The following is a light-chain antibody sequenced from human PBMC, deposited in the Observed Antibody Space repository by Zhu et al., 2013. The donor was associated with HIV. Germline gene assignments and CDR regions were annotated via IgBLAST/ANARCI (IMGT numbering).Light chain of an antibody. CDR3: SAWDDSLNGVI. V-gene: IGLV1-44*01. CDR1: HSNIGSLS. J-gene: IGLJ2*01. CDR2: DVD. Sequence: QSVLTQPPSASGTPGQGVTISCAGSHSNIGSLSVNWYQQFPGAAPRLLIYDVDKRPSGVPARFSGSKSGTSASLAISGLQSEDEASYYCSAWDDSLNGVIFGGGTKLTVL.